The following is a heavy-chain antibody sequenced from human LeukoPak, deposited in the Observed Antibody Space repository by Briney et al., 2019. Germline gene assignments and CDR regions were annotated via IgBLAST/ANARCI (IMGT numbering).Heavy chain of an antibody. D-gene: IGHD1-1*01. CDR1: GFTFSSYA. V-gene: IGHV3-30-3*01. J-gene: IGHJ3*02. Sequence: PGGSLRLSCATSGFTFSSYAMHWVRQAPGKGLEWVAVISYDGSNKYYADSVKGRFTISRDNSKNTLYLQMNSLRAEDTAVYYCARTNWDAFDIWGQGTMVTVFS. CDR2: ISYDGSNK. CDR3: ARTNWDAFDI.